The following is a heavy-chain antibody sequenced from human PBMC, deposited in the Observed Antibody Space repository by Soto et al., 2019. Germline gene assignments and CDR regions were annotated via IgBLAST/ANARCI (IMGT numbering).Heavy chain of an antibody. CDR1: GGSISSSSYY. CDR2: IYYSGST. Sequence: QLQLQESGPGLVKPSETLSLTCTVSGGSISSSSYYWGWIRQPPGKGLEWIGSIYYSGSTYYNPSLKSRVPISVDTSKNQFSLKLSSVTAADTDVYYCSSSNCISTRCYVVLYYYYGMDVWGQGTTVTVSS. J-gene: IGHJ6*02. D-gene: IGHD2-2*01. CDR3: SSSNCISTRCYVVLYYYYGMDV. V-gene: IGHV4-39*01.